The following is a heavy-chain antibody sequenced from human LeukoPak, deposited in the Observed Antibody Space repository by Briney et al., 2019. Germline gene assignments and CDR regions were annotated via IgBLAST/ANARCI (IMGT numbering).Heavy chain of an antibody. V-gene: IGHV3-33*08. Sequence: GGSLRLSCAGSGFTFSSYWMSWVRQAPGKGLEWVAVIWYDGSNKYYADSVKGRFTISRDNSKNTLYLQMNSLRAEDTAVYYCARDFNVPAYWGQGTLVTVSS. CDR1: GFTFSSYW. D-gene: IGHD6-6*01. CDR3: ARDFNVPAY. J-gene: IGHJ4*02. CDR2: IWYDGSNK.